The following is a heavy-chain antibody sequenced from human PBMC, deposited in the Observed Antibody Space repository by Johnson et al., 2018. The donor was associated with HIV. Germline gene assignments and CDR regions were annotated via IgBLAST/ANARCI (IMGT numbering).Heavy chain of an antibody. D-gene: IGHD6-19*01. CDR1: GFTFDDYA. Sequence: EVQVVESGGVVVQPGGSLRLSCAASGFTFDDYAMHWVRQAPGKGLEWVSLISWDGGSTYYADSVKGRFTISRDNSKNSLYLQMNSLRAEDTALYYCAKDIRYSSGRNAFDIWGQGTMVTVSS. CDR3: AKDIRYSSGRNAFDI. V-gene: IGHV3-43D*03. J-gene: IGHJ3*02. CDR2: ISWDGGST.